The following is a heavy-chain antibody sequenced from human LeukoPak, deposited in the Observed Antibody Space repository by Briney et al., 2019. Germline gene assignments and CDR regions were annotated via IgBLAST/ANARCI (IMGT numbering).Heavy chain of an antibody. CDR2: FYNGGRS. J-gene: IGHJ4*02. V-gene: IGHV4-59*01. CDR1: DDSISDYY. Sequence: PETLSLTCTVSDDSISDYYRGWIRQPPGKGLEWIGYFYNGGRSTYNPSLKSRVTISPDTSKNHFSLKLNSVTTADTAVYYCTRGAGWLIDYWGQGTLVTVSS. CDR3: TRGAGWLIDY. D-gene: IGHD3-16*01.